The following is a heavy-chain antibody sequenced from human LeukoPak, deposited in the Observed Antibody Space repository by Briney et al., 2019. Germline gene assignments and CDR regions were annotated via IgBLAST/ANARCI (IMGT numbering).Heavy chain of an antibody. Sequence: ASVKVSCKTSGYTFADYYIQWVRQAPGQGLEWMGWIYPKSGGTNSAQKFQGRVTMTSDTSISTAYMELSRLRFDDTAVYYCARVSTSGYRDWLDPWGQGTLVTVSS. D-gene: IGHD3-9*01. CDR3: ARVSTSGYRDWLDP. J-gene: IGHJ5*02. V-gene: IGHV1-2*02. CDR1: GYTFADYY. CDR2: IYPKSGGT.